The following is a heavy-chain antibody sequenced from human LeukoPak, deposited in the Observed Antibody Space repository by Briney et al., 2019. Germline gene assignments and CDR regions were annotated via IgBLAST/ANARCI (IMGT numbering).Heavy chain of an antibody. J-gene: IGHJ4*02. D-gene: IGHD3-10*01. V-gene: IGHV3-48*01. Sequence: AGGSLRLSCAASGFTFSSYSMNWVRQAPGKGLEWVSYISSSSSTIYYADSVKGRFTISRDNAKNSLYLQMNSLRAEDTAVYYCAGGSTLDRGLVYYWGQGALVTVSS. CDR3: AGGSTLDRGLVYY. CDR2: ISSSSSTI. CDR1: GFTFSSYS.